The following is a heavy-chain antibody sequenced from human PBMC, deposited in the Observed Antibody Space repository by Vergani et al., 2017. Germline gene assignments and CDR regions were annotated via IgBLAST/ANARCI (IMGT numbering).Heavy chain of an antibody. Sequence: EVQLLESGGDLVQPGGSLRLSCTASGFIFSTYAMSWVRQAPGKGLEWVSGISASGAPTYYADSVKGRFSISRDNAKNSLYLQMNSLRAEDTALYYCARENDILTGRIDYWGQGTLVTVSS. J-gene: IGHJ4*02. CDR2: ISASGAPT. D-gene: IGHD3-9*01. V-gene: IGHV3-23*01. CDR3: ARENDILTGRIDY. CDR1: GFIFSTYA.